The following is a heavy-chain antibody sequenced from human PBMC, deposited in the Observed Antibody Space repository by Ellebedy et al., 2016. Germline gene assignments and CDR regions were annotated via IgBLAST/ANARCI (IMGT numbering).Heavy chain of an antibody. CDR3: AREGYSSGGIRAFDY. CDR2: IWYDGYNK. CDR1: GFTFSNYA. Sequence: GESLKISCAASGFTFSNYAMHWVRQAPGKGLQWVAVIWYDGYNKYYADSVKGRFTISRDNSKNTLYLQMNSLRAEDTALYYCAREGYSSGGIRAFDYWGQGTLLTFSS. D-gene: IGHD3-22*01. V-gene: IGHV3-33*01. J-gene: IGHJ4*02.